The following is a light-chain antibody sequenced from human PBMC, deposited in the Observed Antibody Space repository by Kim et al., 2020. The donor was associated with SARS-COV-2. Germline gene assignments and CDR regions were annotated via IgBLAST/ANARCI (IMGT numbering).Light chain of an antibody. CDR2: AAA. Sequence: SASVGDRVTITCRASQAVSRWLAWYQQKPGQAPKLLIYAAASLQRGVPSRFSGSGSGTDFTLTISSLQPEDFASYYCQQSNTFPYTVGQGTKLEI. CDR1: QAVSRW. J-gene: IGKJ2*01. CDR3: QQSNTFPYT. V-gene: IGKV1-12*01.